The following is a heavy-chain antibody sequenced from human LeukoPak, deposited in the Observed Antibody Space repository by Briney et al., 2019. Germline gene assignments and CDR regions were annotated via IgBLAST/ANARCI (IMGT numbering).Heavy chain of an antibody. CDR2: ISGSGGST. V-gene: IGHV3-23*01. CDR3: AKDMSYGLLVGGLDY. D-gene: IGHD3-10*01. Sequence: GGSLRLSCAASGFTFSSYAMSWVRQAPGKGLEWVSAISGSGGSTYYADSVKGRFTISRDNSKNTLYLQMNSLRAEDTALYYCAKDMSYGLLVGGLDYWGQGTLVTVSS. J-gene: IGHJ4*02. CDR1: GFTFSSYA.